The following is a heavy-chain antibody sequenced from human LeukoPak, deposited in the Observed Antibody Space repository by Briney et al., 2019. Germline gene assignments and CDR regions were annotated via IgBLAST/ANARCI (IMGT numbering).Heavy chain of an antibody. CDR1: GFSISSYA. V-gene: IGHV3-23*01. Sequence: GGSLRLSCAASGFSISSYAMSWVRQAPGEGLEWVSTISGSGGSTYYADSVKGRFTISRDISKNTLCLQVNSLRAEDTAVYYCARDRGGPIEAAGTNFDSWGQGTLVTVSS. D-gene: IGHD6-13*01. J-gene: IGHJ4*02. CDR3: ARDRGGPIEAAGTNFDS. CDR2: ISGSGGST.